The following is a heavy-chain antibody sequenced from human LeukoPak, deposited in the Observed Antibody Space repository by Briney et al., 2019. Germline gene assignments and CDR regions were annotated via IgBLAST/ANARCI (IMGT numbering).Heavy chain of an antibody. V-gene: IGHV1-69*05. CDR1: GGTFSSYA. Sequence: AASVKVSCKASGGTFSSYAISWVRQAPGQGLEGMGRIIPIFGTANYAQKVQGRVTITTDESTSTAYMELSSLRSEATAVYYCARGVVHDFWSGYLPDDAFDIWGQGTMVTVSS. J-gene: IGHJ3*02. D-gene: IGHD3-3*01. CDR3: ARGVVHDFWSGYLPDDAFDI. CDR2: IIPIFGTA.